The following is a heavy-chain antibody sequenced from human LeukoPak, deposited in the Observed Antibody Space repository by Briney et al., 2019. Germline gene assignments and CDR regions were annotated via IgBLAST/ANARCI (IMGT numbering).Heavy chain of an antibody. V-gene: IGHV3-48*03. Sequence: GGSLRLSCAASGFTFSTYEMNWVRQAPGKGLEWVSYISSSGSTINYADSLKGRFTISRDNAKNSLYLQMNSLRAEDTALYYCATSRWSGGGYDAFAMWGQGTVVTVSS. D-gene: IGHD6-13*01. CDR2: ISSSGSTI. CDR1: GFTFSTYE. CDR3: ATSRWSGGGYDAFAM. J-gene: IGHJ3*02.